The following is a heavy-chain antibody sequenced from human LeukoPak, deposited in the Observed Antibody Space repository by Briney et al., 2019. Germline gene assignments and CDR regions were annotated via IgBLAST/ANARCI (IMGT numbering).Heavy chain of an antibody. J-gene: IGHJ4*02. CDR1: GFTFSSYA. D-gene: IGHD3-22*01. CDR2: ISGSGGST. Sequence: GGSLRLSCAASGFTFSSYAMSWVRQAPGKGLEWVSAISGSGGSTYYADSVKGRSTISRDNSKNTLYLQMNSPRAEDTAVYYCAKGHQYYYDSSGYYEGFDYWGQGTLVTVSS. CDR3: AKGHQYYYDSSGYYEGFDY. V-gene: IGHV3-23*01.